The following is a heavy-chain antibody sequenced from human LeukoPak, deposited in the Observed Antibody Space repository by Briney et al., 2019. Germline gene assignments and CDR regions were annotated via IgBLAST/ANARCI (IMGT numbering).Heavy chain of an antibody. CDR2: IYYSGNT. CDR1: GGSISRTNNY. V-gene: IGHV4-39*01. CDR3: ATGGGIAVAHA. J-gene: IGHJ4*02. Sequence: SETLSLTCIVSGGSISRTNNYWAWIRQPPGKGLEWIGSIYYSGNTYYNPSLGGRVTVSADTSKNQFSLKLRSVTAADTAVYYCATGGGIAVAHAWGQGSLVTVSS. D-gene: IGHD6-19*01.